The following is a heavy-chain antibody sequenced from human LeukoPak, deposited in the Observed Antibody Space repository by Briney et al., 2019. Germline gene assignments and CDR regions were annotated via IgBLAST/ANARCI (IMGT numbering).Heavy chain of an antibody. CDR2: ISKGGSST. V-gene: IGHV3-30*04. Sequence: GGSLRLSCGVSGFSFSIYTLHWVRQAPGKGLEWVGDISKGGSSTHYADSVRGRFTISRDNSKNTLYLQMDSLRAEDMGVYFCARAPPTIGIVYWGRGALVIVCS. D-gene: IGHD4/OR15-4a*01. J-gene: IGHJ4*02. CDR3: ARAPPTIGIVY. CDR1: GFSFSIYT.